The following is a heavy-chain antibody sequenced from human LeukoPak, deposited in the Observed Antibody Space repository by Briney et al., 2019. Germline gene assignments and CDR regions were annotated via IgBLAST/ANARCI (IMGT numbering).Heavy chain of an antibody. Sequence: GGSLRLSCAASGFTFSSYGMSWVRQAPGKGVEWVSYISSSSSTIYYADSVKGRFTISRDNAKNSLYLQMNSLRAEDTAVYYCARDLDYDILTALLDYWGQGTLVTVSS. CDR3: ARDLDYDILTALLDY. J-gene: IGHJ4*02. CDR2: ISSSSSTI. V-gene: IGHV3-48*01. CDR1: GFTFSSYG. D-gene: IGHD3-9*01.